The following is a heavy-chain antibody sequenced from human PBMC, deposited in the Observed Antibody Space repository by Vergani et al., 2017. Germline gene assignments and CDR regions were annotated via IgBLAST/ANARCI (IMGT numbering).Heavy chain of an antibody. CDR2: ISSSSSTI. CDR1: GFTFSSYS. D-gene: IGHD2-15*01. CDR3: ARRYCSGGSCYSDY. V-gene: IGHV3-48*01. J-gene: IGHJ4*02. Sequence: EVQLVESGGVVVQPGGSLRLSCAASGFTFSSYSMNWVRQAPGKGLEWVSYISSSSSTIYYADSVKGRFTISRDNAKNSLYLQMNSLRAEDTAVYYCARRYCSGGSCYSDYWGQGTLVTVSS.